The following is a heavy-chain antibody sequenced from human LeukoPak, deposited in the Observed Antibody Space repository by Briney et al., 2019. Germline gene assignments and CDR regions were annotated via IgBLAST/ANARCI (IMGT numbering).Heavy chain of an antibody. V-gene: IGHV4-34*01. D-gene: IGHD3-10*01. Sequence: PSETLSLTCAVSGGSFSGYYWSWIRQPPGKGLEWMGEINHSGSTNYNPSLKSRVTISVDTSKNQFSMKLSSVTAADTAVYYCARGFEVTMVRGVHAGDYFDYWGQGTLVTVSS. CDR2: INHSGST. CDR1: GGSFSGYY. J-gene: IGHJ4*02. CDR3: ARGFEVTMVRGVHAGDYFDY.